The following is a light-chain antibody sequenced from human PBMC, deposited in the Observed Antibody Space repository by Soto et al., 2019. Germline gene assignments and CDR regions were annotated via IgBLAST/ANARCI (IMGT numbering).Light chain of an antibody. V-gene: IGLV2-14*01. J-gene: IGLJ1*01. Sequence: QSALTQPASMSGSPGQSVTISCAGTSNDIGGYNYVSWYQYHPGTAPKLIIYDVSSRPSGVSHRFSGSKSGNTASLTISGLQAEDEADYYCSSFSVASPLFGTGTKVTVL. CDR2: DVS. CDR3: SSFSVASPL. CDR1: SNDIGGYNY.